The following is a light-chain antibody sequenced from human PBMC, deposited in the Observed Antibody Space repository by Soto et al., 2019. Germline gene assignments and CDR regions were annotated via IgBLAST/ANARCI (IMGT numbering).Light chain of an antibody. CDR2: RAS. CDR1: QTISTF. Sequence: DIQMTQSPSSLSASVGDRVTISCRASQTISTFLNWYQQKPGTAPRLLIYRASSVNSGVPPRFSGSGSGRDFTLTIRSLRPEDIATYFCQQSYSSPPWTFGQGTKVDIK. V-gene: IGKV1-39*01. J-gene: IGKJ1*01. CDR3: QQSYSSPPWT.